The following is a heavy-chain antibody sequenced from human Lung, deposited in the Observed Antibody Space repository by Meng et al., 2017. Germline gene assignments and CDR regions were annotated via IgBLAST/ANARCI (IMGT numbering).Heavy chain of an antibody. D-gene: IGHD4-11*01. Sequence: HVQLEQWGAGLLNPSETPSLTCGVSGGSCSDDYWSWIRQPPGKGLEWIGEINHSGSTNYNPSLESRATISVDTSQNNLSLKLSSVTAADSAVYYCARGPTTMAHDFDYWGQGTLVTVSS. CDR1: GGSCSDDY. V-gene: IGHV4-34*01. CDR3: ARGPTTMAHDFDY. J-gene: IGHJ4*02. CDR2: INHSGST.